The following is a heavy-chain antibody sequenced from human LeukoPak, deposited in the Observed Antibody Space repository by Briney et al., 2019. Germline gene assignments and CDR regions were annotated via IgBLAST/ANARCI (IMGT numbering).Heavy chain of an antibody. CDR1: GFTFSSYA. CDR3: AKGSVAEALFDY. V-gene: IGHV3-23*01. Sequence: SCAXSGFTFSSYAMSWVRQAPGKGLEWVSAISGSGGSTYYADSVKGRFTISRDNSKNTLYLQMNSLRAEDTAVYYCAKGSVAEALFDYWGQGTLVTVSS. CDR2: ISGSGGST. J-gene: IGHJ4*02. D-gene: IGHD6-19*01.